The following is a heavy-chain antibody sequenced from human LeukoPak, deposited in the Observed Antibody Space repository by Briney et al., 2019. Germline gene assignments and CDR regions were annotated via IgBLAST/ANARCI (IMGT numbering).Heavy chain of an antibody. CDR2: IYPDDSNT. J-gene: IGHJ4*02. CDR1: GYTFTSHW. D-gene: IGHD2-2*02. CDR3: ARRYCSSITCYSPLDH. V-gene: IGHV5-51*01. Sequence: GESLKISCKGYGYTFTSHWIGWVRQMPGKGLEWMGIIYPDDSNTRYSPSFEGQVTISADKSIRTAYLQWSSLKASDTAMYYCARRYCSSITCYSPLDHWGQGTLVTVSS.